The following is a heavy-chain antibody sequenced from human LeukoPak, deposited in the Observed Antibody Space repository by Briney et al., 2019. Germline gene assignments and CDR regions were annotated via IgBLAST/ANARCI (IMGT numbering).Heavy chain of an antibody. CDR3: ARENWYYDY. Sequence: ASVKVSCNTSGYSFTNYHMHWVRLAPGQGLEWMGHIYPNTGDTSYAQRFQGRVTMTSDTSVSTVYMELSSLISDDTAAYYCARENWYYDYWGQGTLVTVSS. CDR1: GYSFTNYH. V-gene: IGHV1-2*06. CDR2: IYPNTGDT. J-gene: IGHJ4*02. D-gene: IGHD1-7*01.